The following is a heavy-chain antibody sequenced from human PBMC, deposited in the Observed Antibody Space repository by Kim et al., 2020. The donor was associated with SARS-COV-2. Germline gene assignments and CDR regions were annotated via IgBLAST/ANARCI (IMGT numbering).Heavy chain of an antibody. V-gene: IGHV3-23*01. CDR2: IGGSGATT. D-gene: IGHD3-9*01. J-gene: IGHJ4*02. CDR3: AVITGYYYGY. CDR1: GFTFSDYG. Sequence: GGSLRLSCAASGFTFSDYGVTWVRQAPGKGLEWVSSIGGSGATTYYGDSMKGRVTIYRDNSKDTLYLQMHSLRAEDTAVYYCAVITGYYYGYWGQGTLVTVSP.